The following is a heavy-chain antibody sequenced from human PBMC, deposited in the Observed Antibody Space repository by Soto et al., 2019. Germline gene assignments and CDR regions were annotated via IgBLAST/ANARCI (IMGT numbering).Heavy chain of an antibody. V-gene: IGHV3-30-3*01. D-gene: IGHD3-10*01. J-gene: IGHJ6*02. CDR3: ARRYGSGSYFLYYYYYGMDV. CDR1: GFTFSSYA. CDR2: ISYDGSNK. Sequence: GGSLRLSCAASGFTFSSYAMHWVRQAPGKGLEWVAVISYDGSNKYYADSVKGRFTVSRDNSKNTLYLQMNGLRAEDTAVYYCARRYGSGSYFLYYYYYGMDVWGQGTTVTVSS.